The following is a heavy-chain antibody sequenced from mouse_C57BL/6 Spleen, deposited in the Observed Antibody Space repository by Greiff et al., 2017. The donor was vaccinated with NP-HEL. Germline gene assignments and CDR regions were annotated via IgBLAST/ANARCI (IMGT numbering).Heavy chain of an antibody. CDR3: ARYYGSSDWYFDV. J-gene: IGHJ1*03. CDR2: INYDGSST. V-gene: IGHV5-16*01. Sequence: EVKLMESEGGLVQPGSSMKLSCTASGFTFSDYYMAWVRQVPEKGLEWVANINYDGSSTYYLDSLKSRFIISRDNAKNILYLQMSSLKSEDTATYYCARYYGSSDWYFDVWGTGTTVTVSS. CDR1: GFTFSDYY. D-gene: IGHD1-1*01.